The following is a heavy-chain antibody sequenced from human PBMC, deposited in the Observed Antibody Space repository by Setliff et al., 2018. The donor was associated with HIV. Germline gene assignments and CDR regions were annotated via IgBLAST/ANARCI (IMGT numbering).Heavy chain of an antibody. D-gene: IGHD1-26*01. CDR1: GGSISSGRYY. J-gene: IGHJ6*03. V-gene: IGHV4-61*10. CDR3: ARRRPPPSGLYSAYYMDV. CDR2: VYYTGST. Sequence: SETLSLTCTVSGGSISSGRYYWSWIRQPAGKGLEWIGYVYYTGSTNYNPSLKSRVTIGVDTSKNQFSLKLTSVTAADAAVYYCARRRPPPSGLYSAYYMDVWGTGTTVTVSS.